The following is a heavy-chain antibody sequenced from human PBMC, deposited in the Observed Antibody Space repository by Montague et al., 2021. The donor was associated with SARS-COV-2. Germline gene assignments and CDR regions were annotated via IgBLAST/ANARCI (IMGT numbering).Heavy chain of an antibody. V-gene: IGHV4-4*02. Sequence: SETLSLTCVVSGDSIRSNNWWTWARPSPVKGLEWIGETDYSGRTNYNPSLKSRVTMSVDQSKNEFSLRLTSVTAADTAVYYCARVRWGCSATSCHLDPWGRGTLVTVSS. J-gene: IGHJ5*02. D-gene: IGHD5-24*01. CDR2: TDYSGRT. CDR3: ARVRWGCSATSCHLDP. CDR1: GDSIRSNNW.